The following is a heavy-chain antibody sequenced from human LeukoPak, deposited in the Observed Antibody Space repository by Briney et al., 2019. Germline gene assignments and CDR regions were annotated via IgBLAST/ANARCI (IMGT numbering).Heavy chain of an antibody. V-gene: IGHV3-21*01. CDR1: GFTFSSYW. Sequence: GGSLRLSCAASGFTFSSYWMSWVRQAPGKGLEWVSSISSSSSYIYYADSVKGRFTISRDNAKNSLYLQMNSLRAEDTAVYYCARDHSFCSSTSCYQDGSFDYWGQGTLVTVSS. CDR3: ARDHSFCSSTSCYQDGSFDY. CDR2: ISSSSSYI. D-gene: IGHD2-2*01. J-gene: IGHJ4*02.